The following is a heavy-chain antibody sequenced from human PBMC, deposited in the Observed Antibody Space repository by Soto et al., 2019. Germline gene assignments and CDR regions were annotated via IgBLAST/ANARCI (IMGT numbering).Heavy chain of an antibody. J-gene: IGHJ2*01. CDR3: ARARHTYF. D-gene: IGHD2-21*01. V-gene: IGHV3-53*01. CDR2: IYSGGTT. Sequence: GKKLEWVSVIYSGGTTYYADSVKGRFTISRDNSNNTVYLQMNRLRAKDTAFLYCARARHTYF.